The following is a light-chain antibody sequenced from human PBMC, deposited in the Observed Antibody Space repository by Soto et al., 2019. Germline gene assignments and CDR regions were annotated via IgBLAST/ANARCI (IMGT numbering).Light chain of an antibody. CDR2: RND. V-gene: IGLV1-44*01. CDR3: TSYTSTTTYV. J-gene: IGLJ1*01. CDR1: GSNIGSHD. Sequence: QSVLTQPPSASGTPGQRVTISCSGSGSNIGSHDLYWYQHLPGTAPKVLIYRNDQRPSGVPDRFSGSKSGTSASLAISGLQAEDEADYYCTSYTSTTTYVFGTGTKLTVL.